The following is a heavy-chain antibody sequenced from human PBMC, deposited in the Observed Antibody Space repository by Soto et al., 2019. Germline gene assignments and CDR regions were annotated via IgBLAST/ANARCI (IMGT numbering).Heavy chain of an antibody. CDR1: GGSISSNY. V-gene: IGHV4-59*01. Sequence: SETLSLTCTVSGGSISSNYWTWIRQPPGKGLEWIGYVYNSGSTNYNPSLKSRVTISEDTSKSQFSLKVNPMTAADTAVYYCARYRREAVAGYTLDNWGQGILVTVSS. CDR3: ARYRREAVAGYTLDN. J-gene: IGHJ4*02. CDR2: VYNSGST. D-gene: IGHD6-13*01.